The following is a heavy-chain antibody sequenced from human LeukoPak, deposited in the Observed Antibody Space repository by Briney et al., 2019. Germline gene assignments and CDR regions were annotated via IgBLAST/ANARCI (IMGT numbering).Heavy chain of an antibody. V-gene: IGHV3-15*01. J-gene: IGHJ5*02. Sequence: GGSLGPSCAASGFTFSNAWMSWVRQAPGKGLEWVGRIKSKTDGGTTDYAAPVKGRFTISRDDSKNTLYLQMNSLKTEDTAVYYCTTVFPMVRGTNWFDPWGQGTLVTVSS. D-gene: IGHD3-10*01. CDR1: GFTFSNAW. CDR2: IKSKTDGGTT. CDR3: TTVFPMVRGTNWFDP.